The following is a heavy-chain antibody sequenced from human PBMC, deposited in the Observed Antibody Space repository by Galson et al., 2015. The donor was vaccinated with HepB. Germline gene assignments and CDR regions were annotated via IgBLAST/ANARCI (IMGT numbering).Heavy chain of an antibody. J-gene: IGHJ5*02. CDR2: INTNTGNP. CDR1: GYNLNKFA. V-gene: IGHV7-4-1*02. D-gene: IGHD1-14*01. Sequence: VSCKASGYNLNKFALNSVRQAPGQGLEWMGWINTNTGNPTYAQAFTGRFVISLDTSVSTTYLQINSLKVEDTAVYYCAREITNSGSQGWFDPWGQGTLVTVSS. CDR3: AREITNSGSQGWFDP.